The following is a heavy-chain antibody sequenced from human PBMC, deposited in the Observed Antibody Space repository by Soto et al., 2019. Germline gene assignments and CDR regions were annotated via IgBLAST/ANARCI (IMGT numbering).Heavy chain of an antibody. D-gene: IGHD6-6*01. CDR3: AREQRGTEYSSPDDIDY. CDR2: IKQDGSEK. J-gene: IGHJ4*02. Sequence: GGSLRLSCAASGFTFSSYWMSWVRQAPGKGLEWVANIKQDGSEKYYVDSVKGRFTISSDNAKNSLYLQMNSLRAEDTAVYYCAREQRGTEYSSPDDIDYWGQGTLVTVSS. CDR1: GFTFSSYW. V-gene: IGHV3-7*01.